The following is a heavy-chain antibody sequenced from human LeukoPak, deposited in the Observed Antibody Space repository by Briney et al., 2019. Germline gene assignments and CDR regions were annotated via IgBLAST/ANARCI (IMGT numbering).Heavy chain of an antibody. CDR3: ARASSARQHYYYYYGMDV. V-gene: IGHV3-64*04. J-gene: IGHJ6*02. Sequence: PGGSLRLSCSASGFTFSGFAMHWVRQAPGKGLEYVSAISYNGDTTYYVDSVKGRFTISRDNAKNTLYLQMNSLRAEDTAVYYCARASSARQHYYYYYGMDVWGQGTTVTVSS. CDR1: GFTFSGFA. CDR2: ISYNGDTT. D-gene: IGHD6-13*01.